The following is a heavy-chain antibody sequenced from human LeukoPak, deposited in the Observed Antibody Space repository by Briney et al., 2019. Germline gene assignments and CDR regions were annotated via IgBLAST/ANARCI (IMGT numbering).Heavy chain of an antibody. Sequence: GGSLRLSCAASGFTFRSHWMHWVRQTPGKGLVWVSHINNDGSGTSYADSVKGRFTITRDNAKSTLFLQMNSLRAEDTAVYYCARDGILGSHDCWGQGTLVTVSS. CDR2: INNDGSGT. CDR1: GFTFRSHW. CDR3: ARDGILGSHDC. D-gene: IGHD3-3*02. V-gene: IGHV3-74*01. J-gene: IGHJ4*02.